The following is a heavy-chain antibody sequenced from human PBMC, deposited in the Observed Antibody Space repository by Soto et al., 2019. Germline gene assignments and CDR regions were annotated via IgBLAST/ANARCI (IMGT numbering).Heavy chain of an antibody. J-gene: IGHJ4*02. D-gene: IGHD3-10*01. Sequence: GGSLRLSCAASGFTFSSYAMSWVRQAPGKGLEWVSAISGSGGSTYYACSVKGRFTNSRDNSKNTLYLQMNSLRAEDTAVYYCAKTGSRRPTDKRVVGDFDYWGQGTLVTVSS. CDR3: AKTGSRRPTDKRVVGDFDY. CDR2: ISGSGGST. CDR1: GFTFSSYA. V-gene: IGHV3-23*01.